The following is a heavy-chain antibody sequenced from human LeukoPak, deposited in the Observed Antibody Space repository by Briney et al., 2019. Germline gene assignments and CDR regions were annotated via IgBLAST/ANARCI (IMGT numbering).Heavy chain of an antibody. D-gene: IGHD2-2*02. J-gene: IGHJ3*02. CDR3: ARAYCSSTSCYTWDAFDI. CDR1: GGSISSGTYY. Sequence: SETLSLTCTVSGGSISSGTYYWSWIRQPAGKGLEWIGRIYTSGSTNYSPSLKSRVTISVDTSKNQFSLKLNSVTAADTAVYYCARAYCSSTSCYTWDAFDIWGQGTMVTVSS. V-gene: IGHV4-61*02. CDR2: IYTSGST.